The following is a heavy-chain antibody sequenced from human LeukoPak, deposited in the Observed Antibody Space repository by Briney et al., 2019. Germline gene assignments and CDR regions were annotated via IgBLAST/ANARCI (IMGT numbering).Heavy chain of an antibody. CDR3: VRDPPGEGVDY. J-gene: IGHJ4*02. Sequence: GGSLRLSCAASGFTFSDYYMSWIRQAPGKGLEWVSYISSSSSYTNYADSVKGRFTISRDNAKNTVYLQMNSLRGEDTAVYYCVRDPPGEGVDYWGQGTLVAVSS. V-gene: IGHV3-11*06. D-gene: IGHD2-21*01. CDR2: ISSSSSYT. CDR1: GFTFSDYY.